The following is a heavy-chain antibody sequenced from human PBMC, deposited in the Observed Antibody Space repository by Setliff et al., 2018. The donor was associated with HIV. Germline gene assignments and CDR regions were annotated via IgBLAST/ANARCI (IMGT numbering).Heavy chain of an antibody. V-gene: IGHV3-30*02. J-gene: IGHJ4*02. CDR3: TPLDY. D-gene: IGHD2-15*01. Sequence: PGESLKISCAASGFTFSIYGMHWVRQAPGKGLEWVAFIQYDGSNKYYADSVKGRFTISRDNSKNTVYLQMNSLRTEDTALYYCTPLDYWGQGTLVTVS. CDR1: GFTFSIYG. CDR2: IQYDGSNK.